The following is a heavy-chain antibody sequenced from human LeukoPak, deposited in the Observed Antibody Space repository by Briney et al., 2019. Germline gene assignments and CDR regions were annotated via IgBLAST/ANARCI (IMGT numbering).Heavy chain of an antibody. CDR1: GGSFSGYY. CDR2: INHSGST. V-gene: IGHV4-34*01. J-gene: IGHJ4*02. D-gene: IGHD2-2*01. CDR3: ARGIPPGYQLLPSYCFDY. Sequence: SETLSLTCAVYGGSFSGYYWSWIRQPPGKGLEWIGEINHSGSTNYNPSLKSRVTISVDTSKNQFSLKLSSVTAADTAVYYCARGIPPGYQLLPSYCFDYWGQGTLVTVSS.